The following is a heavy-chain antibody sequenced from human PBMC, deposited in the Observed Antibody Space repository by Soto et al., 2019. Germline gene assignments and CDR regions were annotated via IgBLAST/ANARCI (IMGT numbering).Heavy chain of an antibody. V-gene: IGHV3-23*01. CDR2: ISGSGGST. CDR3: AKDPILTGYYRANSMGSFDP. Sequence: GGSLRLSCAASGFTFSSYAMSWVRQAPGKGLEWVSAISGSGGSTYYADSVKGRFTISRDNSKNTLYLQMNSLRAEDTAVYYCAKDPILTGYYRANSMGSFDPWGQGTLVTVSS. D-gene: IGHD3-9*01. J-gene: IGHJ5*02. CDR1: GFTFSSYA.